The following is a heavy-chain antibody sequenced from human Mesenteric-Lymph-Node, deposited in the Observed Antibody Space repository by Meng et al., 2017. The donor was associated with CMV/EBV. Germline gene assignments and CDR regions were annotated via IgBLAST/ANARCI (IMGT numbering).Heavy chain of an antibody. CDR2: IYSGGST. J-gene: IGHJ5*02. Sequence: GGSLRLSCAASGFTVSGSYMSWVRQAPRNGLEWVSTIYSGGSTYYAGSVKGRFTISRDISKNTLFLQMNSLRVEDTAVYYCALGGDYGLSWGQGTLVTVSS. D-gene: IGHD4-17*01. CDR3: ALGGDYGLS. CDR1: GFTVSGSY. V-gene: IGHV3-53*01.